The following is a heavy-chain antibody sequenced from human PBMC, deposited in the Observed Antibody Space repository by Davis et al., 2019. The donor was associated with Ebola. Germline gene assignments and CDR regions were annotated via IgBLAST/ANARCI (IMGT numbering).Heavy chain of an antibody. J-gene: IGHJ6*04. CDR1: GFTFSTYY. Sequence: GGSLRLSCAASGFTFSTYYTTWVRQAPGKGLEWVATIPHVGSEKYYVDSVKGRFTSSRDNAKNSVYLQMNSLRAEDTAVYYCARDWAGLDVWGKGTTVTVSS. CDR3: ARDWAGLDV. CDR2: IPHVGSEK. D-gene: IGHD3-16*01. V-gene: IGHV3-7*01.